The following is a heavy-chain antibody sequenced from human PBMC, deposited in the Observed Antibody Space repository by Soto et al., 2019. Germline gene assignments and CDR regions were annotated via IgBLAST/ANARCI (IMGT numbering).Heavy chain of an antibody. CDR3: AREGVAPYYYYGMDV. J-gene: IGHJ6*02. Sequence: ASVKVSCKASGYTFTSYAMHWVRQAPGQRLEWMGWISAYNGNTNYAQKFQGRVTITTDTSTSTAYMELRSLRSDDTAVYYCAREGVAPYYYYGMDVWGQGTTVTVSS. CDR2: ISAYNGNT. CDR1: GYTFTSYA. V-gene: IGHV1-3*01. D-gene: IGHD5-12*01.